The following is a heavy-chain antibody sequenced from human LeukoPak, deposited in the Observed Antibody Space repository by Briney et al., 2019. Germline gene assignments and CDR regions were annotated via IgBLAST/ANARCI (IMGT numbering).Heavy chain of an antibody. D-gene: IGHD3-22*01. Sequence: SETLSLTCAVYGGSFSGYYWSWIRQPPGKGLEWIGEINHSGSTNYNPSLKSRVTISVDTSKNQFSLKLSSVTAADTAVYYCAICSSYYDSSGRSGLPRWVDYWGQGTLVTVSS. V-gene: IGHV4-34*01. CDR3: AICSSYYDSSGRSGLPRWVDY. J-gene: IGHJ4*02. CDR2: INHSGST. CDR1: GGSFSGYY.